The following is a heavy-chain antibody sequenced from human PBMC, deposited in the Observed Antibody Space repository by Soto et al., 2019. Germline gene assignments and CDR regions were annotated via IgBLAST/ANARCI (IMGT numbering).Heavy chain of an antibody. CDR1: GYTFTIFA. CDR3: ARGGTPTDY. D-gene: IGHD3-16*01. Sequence: QVQLVQSGAEVKKPGASVKVSCKASGYTFTIFAIRWVRQAPGQRLEWMGWISAYNGNTNYSQNFQGRVTMTTDTSTSTAYMELSSLRSEDTAVYYCARGGTPTDYWGQGTPVTVSS. V-gene: IGHV1-18*01. J-gene: IGHJ4*02. CDR2: ISAYNGNT.